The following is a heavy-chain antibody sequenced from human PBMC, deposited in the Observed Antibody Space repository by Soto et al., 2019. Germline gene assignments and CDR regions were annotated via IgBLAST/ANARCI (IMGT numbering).Heavy chain of an antibody. CDR2: ISGSGGST. CDR3: AKDEYYYDSSGVDY. Sequence: PVGSLRLSCAASGFTFSSYAMSWVRQAPGKGLEWVSAISGSGGSTYYADSVKGRFTISRDNSKNTLYLQMNSLRAEDTAVYYCAKDEYYYDSSGVDYWGQGTLLTVSS. J-gene: IGHJ4*02. D-gene: IGHD3-22*01. CDR1: GFTFSSYA. V-gene: IGHV3-23*01.